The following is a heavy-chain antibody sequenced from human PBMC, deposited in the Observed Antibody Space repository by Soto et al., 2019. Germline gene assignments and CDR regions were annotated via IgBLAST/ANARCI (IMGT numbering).Heavy chain of an antibody. CDR1: GYTFTSYA. D-gene: IGHD5-18*01. Sequence: GASVKVSCKASGYTFTSYAMHWVRQAPGQRLEWMGWINAGNGNTKYSQKFQGRVTITRYTSASTAYMELSSLRSEDTAVYYCARGLNGYLHYFDYWGQGTPVTVSS. V-gene: IGHV1-3*01. CDR2: INAGNGNT. J-gene: IGHJ4*02. CDR3: ARGLNGYLHYFDY.